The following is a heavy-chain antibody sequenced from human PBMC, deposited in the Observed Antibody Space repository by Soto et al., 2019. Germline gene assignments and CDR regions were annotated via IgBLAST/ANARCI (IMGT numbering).Heavy chain of an antibody. V-gene: IGHV3-74*01. CDR1: GFTFTNYW. D-gene: IGHD3-10*01. J-gene: IGHJ2*01. CDR2: IHYDGSNT. Sequence: EVQLVESGGRLVQPGGSLTLSCAASGFTFTNYWMHWVRQAPGKGLVWVSRIHYDGSNTRYADSVNGRFTISRDNAENTLYLHLTSLEVDDTAVYYCARDWYNFALGRARGGHWYFDLWGRGTLVTVSS. CDR3: ARDWYNFALGRARGGHWYFDL.